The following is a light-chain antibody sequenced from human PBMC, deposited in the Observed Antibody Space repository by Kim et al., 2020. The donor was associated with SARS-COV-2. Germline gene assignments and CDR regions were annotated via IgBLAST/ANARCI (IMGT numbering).Light chain of an antibody. CDR1: SSDVGSYNV. CDR2: EGS. V-gene: IGLV2-23*01. Sequence: GQSITISCTGTSSDVGSYNVVSWYQQQPGKAPKHMIYEGSKRPSGVSNRFSGSKSGNTASLTISGLQAEDEADYYCCSYAGSSTWVFGGGTQLTVL. CDR3: CSYAGSSTWV. J-gene: IGLJ3*02.